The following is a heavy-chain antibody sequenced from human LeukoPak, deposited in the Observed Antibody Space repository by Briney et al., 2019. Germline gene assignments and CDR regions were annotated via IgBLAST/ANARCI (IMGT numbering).Heavy chain of an antibody. Sequence: SETLSLTCTVSGGSISSSSYYWGWIRQPPGKGLEWIGSIYYSGSTYYNPSLKSRVTISVDTSKNQFSLKLSSVTAADTAVYYCARHSVVRGVAPTNFDYWGQGTLVTVSS. V-gene: IGHV4-39*01. CDR2: IYYSGST. J-gene: IGHJ4*02. CDR1: GGSISSSSYY. CDR3: ARHSVVRGVAPTNFDY. D-gene: IGHD3-10*01.